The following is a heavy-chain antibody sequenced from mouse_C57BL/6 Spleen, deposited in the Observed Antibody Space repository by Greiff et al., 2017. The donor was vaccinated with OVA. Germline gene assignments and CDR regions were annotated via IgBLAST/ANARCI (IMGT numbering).Heavy chain of an antibody. CDR2: IDPSDSET. CDR1: GYTFTSYW. V-gene: IGHV1-52*01. Sequence: QVQLQQPGAELVRPGSSVKLSCKASGYTFTSYWMHWVKQRPIQGLEWIGNIDPSDSETQYNQKFTDKATLTVDKSSSTAYMQLSSLTSEDSAVYYCARGGFYYAMDYWGQGTSVTVSS. J-gene: IGHJ4*01. CDR3: ARGGFYYAMDY.